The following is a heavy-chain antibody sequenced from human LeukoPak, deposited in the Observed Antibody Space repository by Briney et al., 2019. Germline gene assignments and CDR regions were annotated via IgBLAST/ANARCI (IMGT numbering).Heavy chain of an antibody. CDR3: ARPLYDSSGYYVGSPFDY. CDR2: ISGSGDST. CDR1: GFTFSNYA. Sequence: GGSLRLSCAASGFTFSNYAMSWVRQAPGEGLEWVSAISGSGDSTYYADSVKGRFAISRDNAKNSLYLQMNSLRAEDTAVYYCARPLYDSSGYYVGSPFDYWGQGTLVTVSS. V-gene: IGHV3-23*01. J-gene: IGHJ4*02. D-gene: IGHD3-22*01.